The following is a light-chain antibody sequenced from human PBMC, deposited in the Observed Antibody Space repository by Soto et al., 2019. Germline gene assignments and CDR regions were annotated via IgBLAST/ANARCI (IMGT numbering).Light chain of an antibody. Sequence: EIVMTQSPATLSVSPGERATLSCRASQSVSSNLAWYQQKPGQAPRLLIYGASTRATGIPARFSGSGSGTEFTLTINSLQSEDFAVYYCQQYNNGWTFGQGTKVDIK. CDR1: QSVSSN. CDR3: QQYNNGWT. V-gene: IGKV3-15*01. J-gene: IGKJ1*01. CDR2: GAS.